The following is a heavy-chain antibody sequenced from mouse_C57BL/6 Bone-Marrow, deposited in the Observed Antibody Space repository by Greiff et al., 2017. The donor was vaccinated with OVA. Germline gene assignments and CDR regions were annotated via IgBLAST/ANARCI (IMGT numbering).Heavy chain of an antibody. CDR3: AFYYGSSYRYFDV. J-gene: IGHJ1*03. CDR2: INPNYGTT. CDR1: GYSFTDYN. D-gene: IGHD1-1*01. Sequence: VQLQQSGPELVKPGASVKISCKASGYSFTDYNMNWVKQSNGKSLEWIGVINPNYGTTSYNQKFKGKATLTGDQSSSTAYMQPNSLTSEDSAVYCCAFYYGSSYRYFDVWGTGTTVTVSS. V-gene: IGHV1-39*01.